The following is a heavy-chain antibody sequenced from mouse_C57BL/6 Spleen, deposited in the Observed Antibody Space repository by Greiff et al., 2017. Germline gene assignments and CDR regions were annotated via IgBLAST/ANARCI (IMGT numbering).Heavy chain of an antibody. CDR2: IWWDDDK. Sequence: QVTLQLSGPGILQPSQTLSLSCSSSGFSLSTFCMGVGWLRPPSGKGLDWHAHIWWDDDKYYNPALKSRPTISKDTSKNQAFNTFVNVNSADTAAYDGAHFCYNDGSACALDYWGQGTSVTVSS. CDR3: AHFCYNDGSACALDY. V-gene: IGHV8-8*01. J-gene: IGHJ4*01. D-gene: IGHD1-1*01. CDR1: GFSLSTFCMG.